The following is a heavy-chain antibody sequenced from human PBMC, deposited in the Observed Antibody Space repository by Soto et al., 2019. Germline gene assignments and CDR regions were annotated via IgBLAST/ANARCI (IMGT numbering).Heavy chain of an antibody. J-gene: IGHJ4*02. Sequence: SGPTLVNPTQSLTLPCTFSGFSLSTSGMCVSWIRQPPGKALEWLALIDWDDDKYYSTSLKTRLTISKDTSKNQVVLTMTNMDPVDTATYYCARILAYDSSGYYDYWGQGTLVTVSS. CDR1: GFSLSTSGMC. CDR3: ARILAYDSSGYYDY. D-gene: IGHD3-22*01. CDR2: IDWDDDK. V-gene: IGHV2-70*01.